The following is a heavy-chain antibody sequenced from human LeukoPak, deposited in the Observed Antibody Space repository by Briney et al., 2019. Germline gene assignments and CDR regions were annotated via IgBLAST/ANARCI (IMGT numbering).Heavy chain of an antibody. Sequence: GGSLRLSCAASGFTFGDYAMHWVRQAPGKGLEWVSLIRGDGSTTSYAGSVKGRFTISRDNRKNSLYLQMSSLRPEDTAMYYCAKDAVAGTWLHYWGQGTLVTVSS. CDR3: AKDAVAGTWLHY. V-gene: IGHV3-43*02. D-gene: IGHD6-19*01. CDR2: IRGDGSTT. CDR1: GFTFGDYA. J-gene: IGHJ4*02.